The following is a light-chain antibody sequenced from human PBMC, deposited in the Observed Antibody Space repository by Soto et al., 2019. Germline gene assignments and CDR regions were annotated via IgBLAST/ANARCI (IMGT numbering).Light chain of an antibody. CDR2: EVN. Sequence: QSALTQPASVSGSPGQSITISCTGTSSDVGDYNYVSWYQQHPDKAPRLMTYEVNNRPSGVSDRFSGSKSGNTASLTISGLQAEDEADYYCSSYSSTSTLVFGPGTKVTVL. J-gene: IGLJ1*01. CDR3: SSYSSTSTLV. V-gene: IGLV2-14*01. CDR1: SSDVGDYNY.